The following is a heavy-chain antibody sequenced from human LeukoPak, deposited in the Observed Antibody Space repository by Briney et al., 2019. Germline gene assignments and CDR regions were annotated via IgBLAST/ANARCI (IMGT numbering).Heavy chain of an antibody. Sequence: SETLSPTCTVSGGSISSSSYYWGWIRQPPGKGLEWIGSIYYSGSTYYNPSLKSRVTISVDTSKNQFSLKLSSVTAADTAVYYCARPRGEDFWTVVGAFDIWGQGTMVTVSS. CDR3: ARPRGEDFWTVVGAFDI. J-gene: IGHJ3*02. V-gene: IGHV4-39*01. CDR1: GGSISSSSYY. D-gene: IGHD3/OR15-3a*01. CDR2: IYYSGST.